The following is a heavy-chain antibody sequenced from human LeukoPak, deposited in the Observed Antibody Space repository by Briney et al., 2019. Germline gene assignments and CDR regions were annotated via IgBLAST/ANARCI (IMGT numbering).Heavy chain of an antibody. J-gene: IGHJ5*02. CDR3: GRWGVNAGLDR. D-gene: IGHD3-10*01. CDR1: GFSFSEYW. CDR2: IWPDGSDK. V-gene: IGHV3-7*01. Sequence: GGSLRLSCAASGFSFSEYWMAWVRQAPGKGLEWVANIWPDGSDKYHVDSVRGRFTISRVNALYSLNLQMNSLRAEDSGVYYCGRWGVNAGLDRWGQGTLVIVSS.